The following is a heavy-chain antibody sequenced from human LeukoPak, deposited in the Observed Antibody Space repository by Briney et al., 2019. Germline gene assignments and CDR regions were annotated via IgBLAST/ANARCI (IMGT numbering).Heavy chain of an antibody. V-gene: IGHV4-59*08. D-gene: IGHD1-7*01. Sequence: SETLSLICTVSGDSISGYYWSWIRQPPGKGLEWIGYVSYSGNTNYNPSLKSRVTISVDTSSNQFSLKLSSVTAADTAMYYCARYRRTETTYVDLWGRGTLVSVSS. CDR1: GDSISGYY. CDR3: ARYRRTETTYVDL. CDR2: VSYSGNT. J-gene: IGHJ2*01.